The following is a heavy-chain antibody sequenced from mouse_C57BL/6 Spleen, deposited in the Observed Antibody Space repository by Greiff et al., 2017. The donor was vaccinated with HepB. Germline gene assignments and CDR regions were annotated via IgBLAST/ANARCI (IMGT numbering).Heavy chain of an antibody. Sequence: EVKVVESGGGLVKPGGSLKLSCAASGFTFSSYAMSWVRQTPEKRLEWVATISDGGSYTYYPDNVKGRFTISRDNAKNNLYLQMSHLKSEDTAMYYCARDHSSLAYWGQGTLVTVSA. CDR1: GFTFSSYA. V-gene: IGHV5-4*01. J-gene: IGHJ3*01. D-gene: IGHD1-1*01. CDR3: ARDHSSLAY. CDR2: ISDGGSYT.